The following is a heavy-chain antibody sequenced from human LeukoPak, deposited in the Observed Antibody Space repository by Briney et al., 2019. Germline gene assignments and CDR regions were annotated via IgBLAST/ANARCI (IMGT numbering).Heavy chain of an antibody. CDR1: GGTFSSYA. V-gene: IGHV1-69*13. CDR2: IIPIFGTA. Sequence: ASVNVSCKASGGTFSSYAISWVRQAPGQGLEWMGGIIPIFGTANYAQKFQGRVTITADESTSTAYMELSSLRSEDTAVYYCARDRGGVYDSSSAHFDYWGQGTLVTVSS. CDR3: ARDRGGVYDSSSAHFDY. D-gene: IGHD3-22*01. J-gene: IGHJ4*02.